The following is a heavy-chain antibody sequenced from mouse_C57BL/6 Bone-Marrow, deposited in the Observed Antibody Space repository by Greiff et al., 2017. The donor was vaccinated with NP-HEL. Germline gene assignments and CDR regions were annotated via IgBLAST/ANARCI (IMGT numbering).Heavy chain of an antibody. CDR1: GYTFTSYW. D-gene: IGHD1-1*01. V-gene: IGHV1-5*01. Sequence: EVQLQQSGTVLARPGASVKMSCKTSGYTFTSYWMHWVKQRPGQGLEWIGAIYPGNSDTSYNQKFKGKAKLTAVTSASTAYMELSSLTNEDSAVYYCDYYYGSSGFAYWGQGTLVTVSA. CDR2: IYPGNSDT. J-gene: IGHJ3*01. CDR3: DYYYGSSGFAY.